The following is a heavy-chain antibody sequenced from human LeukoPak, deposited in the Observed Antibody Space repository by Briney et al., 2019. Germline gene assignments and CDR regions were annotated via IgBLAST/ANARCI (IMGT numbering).Heavy chain of an antibody. CDR3: AIDPYSSGWMGGDYFDY. V-gene: IGHV3-23*01. J-gene: IGHJ4*02. Sequence: GGSLRLSCAAPVFSLSTYAMSWGRQAPGEGVEFVSSVGAGGGITYYADSVKGRFAISRDNSASTLYLQMNSLRADDTAIYFCAIDPYSSGWMGGDYFDYWGQGTLVTVSS. CDR2: VGAGGGIT. D-gene: IGHD6-19*01. CDR1: VFSLSTYA.